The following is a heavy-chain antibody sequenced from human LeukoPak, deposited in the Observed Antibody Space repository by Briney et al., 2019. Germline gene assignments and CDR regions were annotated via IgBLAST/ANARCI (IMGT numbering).Heavy chain of an antibody. CDR1: GGTFSSYA. J-gene: IGHJ4*02. CDR2: IIPILGIA. D-gene: IGHD2-2*01. V-gene: IGHV1-69*04. CDR3: ARDHPHIVVVPAANYFDY. Sequence: RASVKVSCKASGGTFSSYAISWVRQAPGQGLEWMGRIIPILGIANYAQKFQGRVTITADKSTSTAYMELSSLRSEDTAVYYCARDHPHIVVVPAANYFDYWGQGTLVTVSS.